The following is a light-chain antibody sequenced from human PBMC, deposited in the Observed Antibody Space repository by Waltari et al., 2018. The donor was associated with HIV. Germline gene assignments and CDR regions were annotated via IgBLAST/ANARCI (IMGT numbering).Light chain of an antibody. Sequence: QSVLTQPPSASGTPGQRVTISCSGSSSNIGSNTVNWYQQLPGTAPTLLIYSNNHRPSGVPDRFSGSKSGTSASLAISGLQSEDEADYYCAAWDDSLNGAVFGGGTQLTVL. J-gene: IGLJ7*01. CDR1: SSNIGSNT. CDR2: SNN. V-gene: IGLV1-44*01. CDR3: AAWDDSLNGAV.